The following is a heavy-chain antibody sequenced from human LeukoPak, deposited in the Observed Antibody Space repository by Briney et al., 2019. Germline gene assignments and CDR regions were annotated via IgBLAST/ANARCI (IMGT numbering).Heavy chain of an antibody. J-gene: IGHJ5*02. CDR2: ISYDGSNK. CDR1: GFTFSSYA. V-gene: IGHV3-30-3*01. CDR3: ARDRGIAVAGTPGGWFDP. D-gene: IGHD6-19*01. Sequence: GGSLRLSCAASGFTFSSYAMHWVRQAPGKGLEWVAVISYDGSNKYYADSVKGRFTISRDNSKNTLYLQMNSLRAEDTAVYYCARDRGIAVAGTPGGWFDPWGQGTLVTVSS.